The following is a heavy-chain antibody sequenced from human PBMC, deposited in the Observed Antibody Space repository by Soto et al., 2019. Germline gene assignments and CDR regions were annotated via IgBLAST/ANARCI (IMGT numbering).Heavy chain of an antibody. Sequence: SETLSLTCTVSGGSISSGGYYWSWIRQHPGKGLEWIGYIYYSGSTYYNPSLKSRVTISVDTSKNQFSLKLSSVTAADTAVYYCARTGTRFYFDYWGQGTLVTVSS. CDR1: GGSISSGGYY. D-gene: IGHD7-27*01. CDR2: IYYSGST. CDR3: ARTGTRFYFDY. V-gene: IGHV4-31*03. J-gene: IGHJ4*02.